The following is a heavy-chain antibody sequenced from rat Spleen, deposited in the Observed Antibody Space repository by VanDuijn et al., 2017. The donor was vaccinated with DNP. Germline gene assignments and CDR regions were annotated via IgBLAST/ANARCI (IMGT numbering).Heavy chain of an antibody. V-gene: IGHV5-20*01. CDR2: ISYDDRKT. CDR1: GFTFSDYV. CDR3: TTLTGRDY. J-gene: IGHJ2*01. D-gene: IGHD5-1*01. Sequence: EVQLVESGGGLVQPGRSMKLSCAASGFTFSDYVMAWVRQAPTKGLAWVASISYDDRKTYYRDAVKGRFTISRDNSKSRLYLQMDSLRSEDTAIYYCTTLTGRDYWGQGVMVTVSS.